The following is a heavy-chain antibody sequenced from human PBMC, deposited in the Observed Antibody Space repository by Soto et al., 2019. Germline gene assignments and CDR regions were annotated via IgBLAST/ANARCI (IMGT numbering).Heavy chain of an antibody. Sequence: SQTMSLTCPVSGGSISSYYWSWIRQPPGKGLEWIGYIYYSGSTNYNPSLQSRVTISVDTSKNQFSLELSSVTAEDTAVYYCARDRAGIAAAGFDPWGQGTLVTVSS. CDR2: IYYSGST. CDR3: ARDRAGIAAAGFDP. D-gene: IGHD6-13*01. V-gene: IGHV4-59*01. CDR1: GGSISSYY. J-gene: IGHJ5*02.